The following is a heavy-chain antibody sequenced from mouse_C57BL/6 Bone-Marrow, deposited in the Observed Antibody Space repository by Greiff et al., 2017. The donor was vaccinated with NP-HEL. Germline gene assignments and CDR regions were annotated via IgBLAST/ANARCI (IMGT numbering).Heavy chain of an antibody. D-gene: IGHD2-4*01. Sequence: DVHLVESGGGLVKPGGSLKLSCAASGFTFSDYGMHWVRQAPEKGLEWVAYISSGSSTIYYADTVKGRFTISRDNAKNTLFLQMTSLRSEDTAMYYCAVLRRGYWGQGTTLTVSS. J-gene: IGHJ2*01. CDR3: AVLRRGY. CDR2: ISSGSSTI. CDR1: GFTFSDYG. V-gene: IGHV5-17*01.